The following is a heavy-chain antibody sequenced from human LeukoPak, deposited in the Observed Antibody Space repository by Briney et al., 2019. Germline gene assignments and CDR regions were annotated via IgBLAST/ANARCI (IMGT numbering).Heavy chain of an antibody. CDR3: ATITISGNVWSFSDLRVDF. CDR1: GYSISSGYY. CDR2: MYHSGST. Sequence: SETLSLTCAVSGYSISSGYYWGWIRQPPGKGLEWIGSMYHSGSTYYNPSLKSRVSISLDTSKNQVSLNLTSVTAADTAVYYCATITISGNVWSFSDLRVDFWGQGTLVTVSS. D-gene: IGHD6-19*01. J-gene: IGHJ4*02. V-gene: IGHV4-38-2*01.